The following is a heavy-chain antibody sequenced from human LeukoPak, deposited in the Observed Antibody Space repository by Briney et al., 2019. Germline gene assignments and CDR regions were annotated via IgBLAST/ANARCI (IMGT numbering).Heavy chain of an antibody. CDR1: GGSISSYY. CDR2: IYSSGST. CDR3: ARDLIVPDAMTGSGSYSTDY. D-gene: IGHD3-10*01. Sequence: SETLSHTCTVSGGSISSYYWSWIRQPAGKGLEWIGRIYSSGSTNYNPSLKSRVTMSVDTSKNQFSLKLSSVTAADTAVYYCARDLIVPDAMTGSGSYSTDYWGQGTLATVSS. V-gene: IGHV4-4*07. J-gene: IGHJ4*02.